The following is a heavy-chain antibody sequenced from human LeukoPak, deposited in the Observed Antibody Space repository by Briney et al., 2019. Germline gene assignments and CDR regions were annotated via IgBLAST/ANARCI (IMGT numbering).Heavy chain of an antibody. J-gene: IGHJ4*02. Sequence: GGSLRLSCAASGFTFSSYRMNWVRQAPGKGLEWVSSISSSSSYIYYADSVKGRFTISRDNAKNSLYLQMNSLRAEDTAVYYCARDDYGDYGHYFDYWGQGTLVTVSS. CDR3: ARDDYGDYGHYFDY. CDR2: ISSSSSYI. D-gene: IGHD4-17*01. CDR1: GFTFSSYR. V-gene: IGHV3-21*01.